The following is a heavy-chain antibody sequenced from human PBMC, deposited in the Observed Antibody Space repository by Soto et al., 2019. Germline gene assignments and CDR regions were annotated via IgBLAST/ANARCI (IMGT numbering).Heavy chain of an antibody. CDR3: ARVIAAAGTRYNWFDP. V-gene: IGHV4-34*01. J-gene: IGHJ5*02. CDR2: INHSGST. CDR1: GGSFSGYY. D-gene: IGHD6-13*01. Sequence: QVQLQQWGAGLLKPSETLSLTCAVYGGSFSGYYWSWIRQPPGKGLEWIGEINHSGSTNYNPSLTRRVTISVDTSKNQFSLKLSSVTAADTAVYYCARVIAAAGTRYNWFDPWGQGTLVTVSS.